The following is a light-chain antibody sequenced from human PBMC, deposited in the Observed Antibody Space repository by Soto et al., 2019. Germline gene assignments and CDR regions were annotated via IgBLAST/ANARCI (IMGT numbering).Light chain of an antibody. CDR3: QQRSNWPIFT. CDR2: DAA. J-gene: IGKJ3*01. CDR1: QSVSDF. V-gene: IGKV3-11*01. Sequence: EIVLTQSPGTLSLFPGERATLSCRASQSVSDFLAWYQQKPGQAPRLLIYDAAKRAPGIPARFSGSGSGTDFTLTISSLGPEDSAVYYCQQRSNWPIFTFGPGTKV.